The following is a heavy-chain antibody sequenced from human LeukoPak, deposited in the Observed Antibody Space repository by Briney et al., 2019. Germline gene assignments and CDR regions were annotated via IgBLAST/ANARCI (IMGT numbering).Heavy chain of an antibody. V-gene: IGHV4-30-4*08. D-gene: IGHD3-22*01. CDR1: GGSISSGDYH. Sequence: PSETLSLTCTVSGGSISSGDYHWTWIRQPPGKGLEWIGYIYYSGSTYYDPSLKSRVTISLDTSKNQFSLKLSSVTAADTAVYYCARDRTRDGDSSGLYDYWGQGTLVTVSS. J-gene: IGHJ4*02. CDR2: IYYSGST. CDR3: ARDRTRDGDSSGLYDY.